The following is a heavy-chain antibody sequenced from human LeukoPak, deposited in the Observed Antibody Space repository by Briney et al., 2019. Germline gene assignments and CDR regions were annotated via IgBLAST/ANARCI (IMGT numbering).Heavy chain of an antibody. J-gene: IGHJ4*02. V-gene: IGHV4-59*08. CDR1: GGSISSYY. D-gene: IGHD4-17*01. CDR2: IYYSGST. Sequence: NPSETLSLTCTVSGGSISSYYWSWIRQPPGKGLEWIGYIYYSGSTNYNPSLKSRVTISVDTSKNQFSLKLSSVTAADTAVYYCARRGGDYGDPHDDYWGQGTLVTVSS. CDR3: ARRGGDYGDPHDDY.